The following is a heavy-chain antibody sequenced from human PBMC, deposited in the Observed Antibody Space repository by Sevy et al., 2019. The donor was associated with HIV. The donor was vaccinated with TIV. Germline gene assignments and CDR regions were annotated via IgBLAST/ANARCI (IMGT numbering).Heavy chain of an antibody. J-gene: IGHJ4*02. V-gene: IGHV3-30*02. CDR1: GFTFSTYG. CDR3: AKGPRPMITFGGVADF. Sequence: GGSLRLSCATSGFTFSTYGMHWVRQAPVKGLEWAAFIRHDGSTRYYTDSVRGRFTISRDNSRNTLYLQMNSLRTEDTALYYCAKGPRPMITFGGVADFWGQGTLVTVSS. D-gene: IGHD3-16*01. CDR2: IRHDGSTR.